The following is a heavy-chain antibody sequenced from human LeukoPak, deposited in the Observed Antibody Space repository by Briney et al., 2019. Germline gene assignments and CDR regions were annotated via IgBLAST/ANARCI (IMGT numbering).Heavy chain of an antibody. CDR1: GFTFTSYA. J-gene: IGHJ5*02. D-gene: IGHD5-18*01. V-gene: IGHV7-4-1*02. CDR2: ININTANP. Sequence: GSVKVSCKASGFTFTSYAINGVRQAPGQGLEWMGWININTANPTYAQGFTGRFVFSLDTSVSTAYLQISSLKAEDTAVYYCARTSTAMVHSWFDPWRQGTLVTVSS. CDR3: ARTSTAMVHSWFDP.